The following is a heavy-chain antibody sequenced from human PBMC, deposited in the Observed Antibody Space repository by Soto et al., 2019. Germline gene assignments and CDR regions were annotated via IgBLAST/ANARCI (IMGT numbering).Heavy chain of an antibody. J-gene: IGHJ4*02. V-gene: IGHV3-23*01. D-gene: IGHD5-18*01. CDR2: FSGSGDRT. CDR3: AKDRVRPYNYGDFDC. Sequence: TGGSLRLSCTASGGTCINYAMSWVRQAPGKGLEWVSSFSGSGDRTYYEDSVKGRFTISRDNSKNTLYLQMNNLRAEDTAVYYCAKDRVRPYNYGDFDCWGQGTLVTVSS. CDR1: GGTCINYA.